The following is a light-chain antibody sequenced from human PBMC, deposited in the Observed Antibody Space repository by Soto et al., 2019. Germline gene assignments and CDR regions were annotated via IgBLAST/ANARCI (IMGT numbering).Light chain of an antibody. CDR1: QSVSSSY. V-gene: IGKV3-11*01. Sequence: EIVLTQSPGTLSLSPGERATLSCRASQSVSSSYLAWYQQKPGQAPRLLIYDASNGATGIPARFSGSGSGTDFTLTISSLEPEDFAVYYCQQRRGTFGGGTKVDIK. CDR2: DAS. CDR3: QQRRGT. J-gene: IGKJ4*01.